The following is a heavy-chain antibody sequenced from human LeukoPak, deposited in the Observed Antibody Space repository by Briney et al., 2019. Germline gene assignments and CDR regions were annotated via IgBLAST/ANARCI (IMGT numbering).Heavy chain of an antibody. J-gene: IGHJ4*02. D-gene: IGHD2-8*02. V-gene: IGHV3-7*03. CDR2: IKQDGSEE. Sequence: QPGGSLRLSCAASGFTFSYYWMSWVRQAPGKGLEWVANIKQDGSEEYYVDSVKGRFTISRDSAKNSLYLQMNSLRAEDTAVYYCASKGCTGGNCKHYFDYWGQGTLVTVAS. CDR3: ASKGCTGGNCKHYFDY. CDR1: GFTFSYYW.